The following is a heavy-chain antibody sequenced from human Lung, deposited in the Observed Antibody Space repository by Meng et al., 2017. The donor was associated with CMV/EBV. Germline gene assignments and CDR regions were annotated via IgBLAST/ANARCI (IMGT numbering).Heavy chain of an antibody. CDR3: ARVATVTTPGYFDY. D-gene: IGHD4-17*01. CDR2: IIPSLGIT. Sequence: XVXVSXXASGDTFDSYAINWVRQAPGQGLEWMGGIIPSLGITNSAQKFRGRVTVTADKSTSTAYMELSSLRSDDTAVYYCARVATVTTPGYFDYWGQGTLVXVSS. V-gene: IGHV1-69*10. J-gene: IGHJ4*02. CDR1: GDTFDSYA.